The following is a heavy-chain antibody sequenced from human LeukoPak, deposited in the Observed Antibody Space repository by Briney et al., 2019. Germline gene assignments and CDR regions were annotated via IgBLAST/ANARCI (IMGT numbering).Heavy chain of an antibody. Sequence: SVKVSCKASGCSFSSYAISWVRQAPGQGLEWMGGIIPILGTANYAQKFQGRVTITADESTSTTYMELSSLRSEDTAVYYCARGAGYSSSWYVYYFDYWGQGTLVTVSS. D-gene: IGHD6-13*01. CDR2: IIPILGTA. V-gene: IGHV1-69*13. J-gene: IGHJ4*02. CDR3: ARGAGYSSSWYVYYFDY. CDR1: GCSFSSYA.